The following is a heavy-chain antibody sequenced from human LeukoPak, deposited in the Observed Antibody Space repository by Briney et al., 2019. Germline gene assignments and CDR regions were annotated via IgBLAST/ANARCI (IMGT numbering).Heavy chain of an antibody. CDR1: GFSFSIYS. CDR2: IGGSSSSL. Sequence: GVLRLSCAASGFSFSIYSMNWVRQAPGKGLEWVSSIGGSSSSLYYAESVKGRFTISRDNARNSLYLQMNSVRAEDTAVYYCAKEAGQDYGALDAFDVWGQGTMVTVSS. CDR3: AKEAGQDYGALDAFDV. D-gene: IGHD4-17*01. J-gene: IGHJ3*01. V-gene: IGHV3-21*01.